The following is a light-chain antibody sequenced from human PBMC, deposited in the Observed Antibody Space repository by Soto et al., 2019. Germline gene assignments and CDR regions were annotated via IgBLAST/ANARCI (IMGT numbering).Light chain of an antibody. Sequence: EIMMTQSPVTLSVSPGERATLSCRASQSVNSNLAWYQQKPGQAPRLLIYGASTRATGIPARFSGSGSGTEFTLTISSLQSEDFAVYYCQQYNNWPWTFGQGTKVDIK. J-gene: IGKJ1*01. CDR3: QQYNNWPWT. CDR2: GAS. CDR1: QSVNSN. V-gene: IGKV3-15*01.